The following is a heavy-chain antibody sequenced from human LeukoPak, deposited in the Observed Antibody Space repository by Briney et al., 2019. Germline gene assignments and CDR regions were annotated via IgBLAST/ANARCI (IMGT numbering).Heavy chain of an antibody. V-gene: IGHV3-53*01. CDR1: GFSVSSNY. Sequence: GSLRLSCAASGFSVSSNYMNWVRQAPGKGLEWVSVIYSGGSTYYADSVKGRFTISRDNPKNTLYLQMNSLRVEDTAVYYCAKDGGAWFGESNDYWGQGTLVTVSS. D-gene: IGHD3-10*01. CDR2: IYSGGST. J-gene: IGHJ4*02. CDR3: AKDGGAWFGESNDY.